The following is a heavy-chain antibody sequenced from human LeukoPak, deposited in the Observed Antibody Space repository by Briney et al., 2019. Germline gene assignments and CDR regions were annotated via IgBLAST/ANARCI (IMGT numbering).Heavy chain of an antibody. V-gene: IGHV3-48*01. Sequence: GGSLRLSCAASGFTFSSYSMNWVRQAPGKGLEWVSYISSSSSTIYYADSVRGRFTISRDNAKNSLYLQMNSLRAEDTAVYYCAREVGGVHYYYMDVWGKGTTVTVSS. J-gene: IGHJ6*03. CDR3: AREVGGVHYYYMDV. CDR2: ISSSSSTI. CDR1: GFTFSSYS. D-gene: IGHD4-23*01.